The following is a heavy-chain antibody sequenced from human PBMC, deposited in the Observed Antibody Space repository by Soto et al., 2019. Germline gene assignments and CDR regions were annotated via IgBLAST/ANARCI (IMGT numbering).Heavy chain of an antibody. J-gene: IGHJ4*02. CDR1: GYTFTDYY. CDR2: INPNSGGT. D-gene: IGHD3-22*01. Sequence: VASVKVSCKASGYTFTDYYVHWVRQAPGQGLEWMGWINPNSGGTKSAQKFQGRVTMTRDTSISTAYMELSRLRSDDTAVYYCARRKGDYYDSSGYHYYFHYWGQGTLVTVSS. V-gene: IGHV1-2*02. CDR3: ARRKGDYYDSSGYHYYFHY.